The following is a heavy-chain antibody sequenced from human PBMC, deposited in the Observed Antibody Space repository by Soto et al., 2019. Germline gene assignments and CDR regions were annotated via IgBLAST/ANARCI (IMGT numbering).Heavy chain of an antibody. CDR1: GGSISGYY. D-gene: IGHD6-19*01. Sequence: QVQLQESGPGLVKPSETLSLTCTVSGGSISGYYWSWIRQPPGKGLEWIGYIYYRGSTHYNPSLKSRVTISVDTSKNQFSLNLSSVTAADTAVYFCARLTPQWPYLDYWGQGTLVTVSS. V-gene: IGHV4-59*08. J-gene: IGHJ4*02. CDR2: IYYRGST. CDR3: ARLTPQWPYLDY.